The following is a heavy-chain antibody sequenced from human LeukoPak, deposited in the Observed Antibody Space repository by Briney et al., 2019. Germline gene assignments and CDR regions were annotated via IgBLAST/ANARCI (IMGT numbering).Heavy chain of an antibody. Sequence: ASVKVSCKASGYTFTGYYMHWVRQAPGQGLEWMGWISAYNGNTNYAQKLQGRVTMTTDTSTSTAYMELRSLRSDDTAVYYCARVYGSGSPHFDYWGQGTLVTVSS. CDR3: ARVYGSGSPHFDY. CDR1: GYTFTGYY. J-gene: IGHJ4*02. D-gene: IGHD3-10*01. CDR2: ISAYNGNT. V-gene: IGHV1-18*04.